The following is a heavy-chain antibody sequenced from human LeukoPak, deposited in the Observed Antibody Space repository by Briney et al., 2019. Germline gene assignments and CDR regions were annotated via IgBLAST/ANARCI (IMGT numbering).Heavy chain of an antibody. V-gene: IGHV1-2*02. J-gene: IGHJ3*02. CDR3: ARGNVYDYDAFDI. CDR1: GYTLTGYY. CDR2: INPNSGGT. Sequence: ASVKVSCKASGYTLTGYYMHWVRQAPGQGLEWMGWINPNSGGTNYAQKFQGRVTMTRDTSISTAYMELSRLRSEDTAVYYCARGNVYDYDAFDIWGQGTMVTASS. D-gene: IGHD3-3*01.